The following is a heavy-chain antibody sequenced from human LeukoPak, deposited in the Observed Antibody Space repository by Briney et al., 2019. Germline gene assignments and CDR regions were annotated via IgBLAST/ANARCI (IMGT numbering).Heavy chain of an antibody. Sequence: GASVKVSCKASGGTFSSYAISWVRQAPGQGLEWMGWISAYNGNTNYAQKLQGRVTMTTDTSTSTAYMELRSVRSDDTAVYYCARDKAVTTELTQYFHHWGQGTLVTVSS. J-gene: IGHJ1*01. CDR2: ISAYNGNT. CDR3: ARDKAVTTELTQYFHH. V-gene: IGHV1-18*01. D-gene: IGHD4-11*01. CDR1: GGTFSSYA.